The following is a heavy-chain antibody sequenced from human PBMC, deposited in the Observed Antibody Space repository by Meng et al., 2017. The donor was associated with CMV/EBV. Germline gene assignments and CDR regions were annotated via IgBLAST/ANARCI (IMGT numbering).Heavy chain of an antibody. CDR2: ISSSGSTI. V-gene: IGHV3-11*04. Sequence: GESLKISCAASGFTFSDYYMSWIRQAPGKGLEWVSYISSSGSTIYYADSVKGRFTIARDNAKNSLYLQMNSLRAEDTDVYYCARDNIVVVPAATDYYYGMDVWGQGTTVTVSS. D-gene: IGHD2-2*01. J-gene: IGHJ6*02. CDR3: ARDNIVVVPAATDYYYGMDV. CDR1: GFTFSDYY.